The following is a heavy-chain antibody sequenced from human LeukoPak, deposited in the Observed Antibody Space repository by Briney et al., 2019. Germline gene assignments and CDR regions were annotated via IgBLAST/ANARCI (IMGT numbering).Heavy chain of an antibody. CDR2: ISSSSSYI. V-gene: IGHV3-21*01. Sequence: GGSLRLSCAASGFTFSSYSMNWVRQAPGKGLEWVSSISSSSSYIHYADSVKGRFTISRDNAKNSLYLQMNSLRAEDTAVYYCARVTGGRNWFDPWGQGTLVTVSS. J-gene: IGHJ5*02. CDR3: ARVTGGRNWFDP. D-gene: IGHD1-20*01. CDR1: GFTFSSYS.